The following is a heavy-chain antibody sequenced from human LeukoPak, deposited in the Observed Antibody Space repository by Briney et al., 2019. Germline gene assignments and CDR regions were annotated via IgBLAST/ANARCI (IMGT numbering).Heavy chain of an antibody. CDR2: IIPIFGTA. J-gene: IGHJ4*02. D-gene: IGHD5-12*01. V-gene: IGHV1-69*13. CDR1: GGTFSSYA. Sequence: VASVTVSCKASGGTFSSYAISWVRQAPGQGLEWMGGIIPIFGTANYAQKFQGRVTITADESTSTAYMELSSLRSEDTAVYYCARDHSGCLDYWGQGTLVTVSS. CDR3: ARDHSGCLDY.